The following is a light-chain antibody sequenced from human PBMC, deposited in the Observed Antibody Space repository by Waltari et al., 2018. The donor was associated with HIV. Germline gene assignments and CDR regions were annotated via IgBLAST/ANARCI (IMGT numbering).Light chain of an antibody. CDR3: QSHDSSLSGYV. V-gene: IGLV1-40*01. Sequence: VPPPPPPVSPLPGQRPSTPCPASRPTLGAAYPVHCCQQLPGTAPKLLIYGNSNRPSGVPDRFSGSKSGTSASLAITGLQAEDEADYHCQSHDSSLSGYVFGTGTKVTVI. CDR1: RPTLGAAYP. J-gene: IGLJ1*01. CDR2: GNS.